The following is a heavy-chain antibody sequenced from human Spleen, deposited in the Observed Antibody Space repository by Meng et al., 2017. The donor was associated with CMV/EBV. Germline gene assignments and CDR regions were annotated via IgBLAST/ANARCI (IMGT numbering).Heavy chain of an antibody. D-gene: IGHD6-13*01. CDR3: ARLAAAGRSGFNYYYGMDV. V-gene: IGHV1-2*02. Sequence: ASVKVSCKASGYTFTSYYMHWVRQAPGQGLEWVAWINPNDGVTNFIEKFQGRVTMTRDTSMSTAYMELSRLTSDDTAVYYCARLAAAGRSGFNYYYGMDVWGQGTTVTVSS. J-gene: IGHJ6*02. CDR2: INPNDGVT. CDR1: GYTFTSYY.